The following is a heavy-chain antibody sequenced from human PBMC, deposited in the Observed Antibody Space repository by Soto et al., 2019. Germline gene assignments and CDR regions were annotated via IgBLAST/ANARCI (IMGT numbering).Heavy chain of an antibody. J-gene: IGHJ5*02. CDR1: GGSFSGYY. D-gene: IGHD6-6*01. CDR3: ARVGSRAARPGWFDP. Sequence: SETLSLTCAVYGGSFSGYYWSWIRQPPGKGLEWIGEINHSGSTNYNPSLKSRVTISVDTSKNQFSLKLSSVTAADTAVYYCARVGSRAARPGWFDPWGQGTLVTVSS. CDR2: INHSGST. V-gene: IGHV4-34*01.